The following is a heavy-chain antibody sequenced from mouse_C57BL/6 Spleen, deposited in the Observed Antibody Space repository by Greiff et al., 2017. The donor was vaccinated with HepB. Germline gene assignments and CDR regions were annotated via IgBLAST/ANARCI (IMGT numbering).Heavy chain of an antibody. CDR3: ARSGYDYDDYYAMDY. Sequence: VQLQQSGAELVRPGTSVKMSCKASGYTFTNYWIGWAKQRPGHGLEWIGDIYPGGGYTNYNEKFKGKATLTADKSSSTAYMQFSSLTSEDSAIYYCARSGYDYDDYYAMDYWGQGTSVTVSS. CDR2: IYPGGGYT. J-gene: IGHJ4*01. D-gene: IGHD2-4*01. V-gene: IGHV1-63*01. CDR1: GYTFTNYW.